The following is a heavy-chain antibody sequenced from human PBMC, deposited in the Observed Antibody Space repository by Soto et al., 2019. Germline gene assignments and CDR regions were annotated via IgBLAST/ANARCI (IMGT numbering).Heavy chain of an antibody. J-gene: IGHJ6*02. V-gene: IGHV1-2*02. Sequence: ASVKVSCKASGYTFTGYYMHWVRQAPGQGLEWMGWINPNSGGTNYAQKFQGRVTITADESTSTAYMELSSLRSEDTAVYYCARYEDTGYSSPIPPYGMDVWGQGTTVTVSS. D-gene: IGHD6-13*01. CDR2: INPNSGGT. CDR1: GYTFTGYY. CDR3: ARYEDTGYSSPIPPYGMDV.